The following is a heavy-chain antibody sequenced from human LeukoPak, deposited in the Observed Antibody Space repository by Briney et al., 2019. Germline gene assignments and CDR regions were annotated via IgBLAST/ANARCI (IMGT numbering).Heavy chain of an antibody. CDR3: AKDKLAVTNSDRHYYGMDV. Sequence: GGSLRLSCEVSGLAFSNYGMHWVRQAPGKGLEWVSVISYDGSNKYCADSVKGRFTISRDNSKNTLYLQMNSLRPEDTAVYYCAKDKLAVTNSDRHYYGMDVWGQGTAVTVSS. CDR2: ISYDGSNK. D-gene: IGHD2-21*02. J-gene: IGHJ6*02. V-gene: IGHV3-30*18. CDR1: GLAFSNYG.